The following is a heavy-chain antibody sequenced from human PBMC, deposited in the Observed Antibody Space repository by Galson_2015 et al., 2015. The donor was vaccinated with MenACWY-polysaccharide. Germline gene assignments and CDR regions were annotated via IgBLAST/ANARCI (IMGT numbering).Heavy chain of an antibody. J-gene: IGHJ6*02. CDR1: GYTFTSYG. CDR3: ARLQGIAAAGTGGTPMDV. CDR2: ISAYNGNT. Sequence: SVKVSCKASGYTFTSYGISWVRQAPGQGLEWMGWISAYNGNTNYAQKLQGRVTMTTDTSTSTAYMELRSLRPDDTAVYYCARLQGIAAAGTGGTPMDVWGQGTTVTVSS. D-gene: IGHD6-13*01. V-gene: IGHV1-18*01.